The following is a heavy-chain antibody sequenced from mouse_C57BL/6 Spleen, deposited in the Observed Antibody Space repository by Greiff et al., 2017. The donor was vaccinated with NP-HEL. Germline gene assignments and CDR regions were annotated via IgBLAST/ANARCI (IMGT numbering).Heavy chain of an antibody. CDR2: ISGGGGNT. CDR3: ARIYDGYDY. D-gene: IGHD2-3*01. CDR1: GFTFSSYT. J-gene: IGHJ2*01. Sequence: EVHLVESGGGLVKPGGSLKLSCAASGFTFSSYTMSWVRQTPEKRLEWVATISGGGGNTYYPDSVKGRFTISRDNAKNTLYLQMSSLRSEDTALYYCARIYDGYDYWGQGTTLTVSS. V-gene: IGHV5-9*01.